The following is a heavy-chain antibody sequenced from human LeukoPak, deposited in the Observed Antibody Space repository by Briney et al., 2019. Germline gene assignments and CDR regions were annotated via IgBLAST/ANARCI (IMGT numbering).Heavy chain of an antibody. D-gene: IGHD3-10*01. Sequence: GASVTVSCKASGYTFTAYYMHWVRQAPGQGLEWMGWINPFSGDTNYAQKFQGRVTMTRDTSISTAYMELSRLTSDDTAVYYCANYKGPFDYWGQGTLVTASS. CDR2: INPFSGDT. V-gene: IGHV1-2*02. CDR1: GYTFTAYY. J-gene: IGHJ4*02. CDR3: ANYKGPFDY.